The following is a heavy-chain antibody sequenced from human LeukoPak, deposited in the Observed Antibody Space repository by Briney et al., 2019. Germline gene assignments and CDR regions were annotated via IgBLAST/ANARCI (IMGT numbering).Heavy chain of an antibody. Sequence: GASVKVSCKVSGYTLTELSMHWVRQAPGKGLEWMGGFDPEDGETIYAQKFQGRVTMTEDTSTDTAYMELSSLRSEDTAVYYCARGERSLEWLSPNWFDPWGQGTLVTVSS. D-gene: IGHD3-3*01. J-gene: IGHJ5*02. V-gene: IGHV1-24*01. CDR2: FDPEDGET. CDR3: ARGERSLEWLSPNWFDP. CDR1: GYTLTELS.